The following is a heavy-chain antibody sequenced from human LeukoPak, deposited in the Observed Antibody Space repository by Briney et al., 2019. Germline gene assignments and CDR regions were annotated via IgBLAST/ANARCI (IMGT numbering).Heavy chain of an antibody. D-gene: IGHD3-10*01. CDR1: GGSISSGGYY. CDR2: IYYSGST. J-gene: IGHJ4*02. CDR3: ARDPDYYGSGSPGYFDY. V-gene: IGHV4-30-4*08. Sequence: PSQTLSLTCTVSGGSISSGGYYWSWIRQHPGKGLEWIGYIYYSGSTYYNPSLKSRVTISVDTSKNQFSLKLSSVTAADTAVYYCARDPDYYGSGSPGYFDYWGQGTLVTVSS.